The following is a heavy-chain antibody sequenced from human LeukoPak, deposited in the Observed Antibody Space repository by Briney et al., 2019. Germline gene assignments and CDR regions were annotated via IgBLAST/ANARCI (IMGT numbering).Heavy chain of an antibody. CDR3: ARGNGSGSYYTPSYYYYYMDV. V-gene: IGHV4-39*07. D-gene: IGHD3-10*01. CDR1: GGSISSSSYF. Sequence: SETLSLTCTVSGGSISSSSYFWGWIRQPPGKGLEWIGSIYYRGSAYYNPSLKSRVTISVDTSKNQFSLKLSSVTAADTAVYYCARGNGSGSYYTPSYYYYYMDVWGKGTTVTVSS. J-gene: IGHJ6*03. CDR2: IYYRGSA.